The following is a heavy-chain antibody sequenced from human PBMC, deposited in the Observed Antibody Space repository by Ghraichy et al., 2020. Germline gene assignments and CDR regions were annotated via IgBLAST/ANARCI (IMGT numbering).Heavy chain of an antibody. J-gene: IGHJ4*02. V-gene: IGHV3-74*01. CDR1: GFTFSSYW. CDR2: INSDGSST. CDR3: ARAYDYVWGSYRFSFDY. D-gene: IGHD3-16*02. Sequence: AGSLRLSCAASGFTFSSYWMHWVRQAPGKGLVWVSRINSDGSSTSYADSVKGRFTISRDNAKNTLYLQMNSLRAEDTAVYYCARAYDYVWGSYRFSFDYWGQGTLVTVSS.